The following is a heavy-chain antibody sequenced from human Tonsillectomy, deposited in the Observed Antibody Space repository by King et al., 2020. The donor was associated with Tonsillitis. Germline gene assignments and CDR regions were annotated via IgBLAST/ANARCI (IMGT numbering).Heavy chain of an antibody. CDR2: ISSSSSYI. J-gene: IGHJ4*02. CDR3: AREYDILTGYYGH. CDR1: GFTFSSYS. D-gene: IGHD3-9*01. V-gene: IGHV3-21*01. Sequence: VQLVESGGGLVKPGGSLRLSCAASGFTFSSYSMNWVRQAPGKGLQWVSSISSSSSYIYYADSVKGRFTISRDNAKNSLYLQMNSLRAEDTAVYYCAREYDILTGYYGHWGQGTLVTVSS.